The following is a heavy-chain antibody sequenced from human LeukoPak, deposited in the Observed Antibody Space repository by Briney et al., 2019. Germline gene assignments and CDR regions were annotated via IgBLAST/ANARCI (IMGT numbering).Heavy chain of an antibody. CDR2: ISGSGGST. CDR3: VKRTVNYPFDF. D-gene: IGHD1-7*01. CDR1: GFTLSSFA. Sequence: GGSLRLSCAASGFTLSSFAMNWVRQAPGKGLEWVSAISGSGGSTFYADSVKGRFTISRDNSENTLYMQMNSLRAEDTAVYYCVKRTVNYPFDFWGQGTLLTVSS. J-gene: IGHJ4*02. V-gene: IGHV3-23*01.